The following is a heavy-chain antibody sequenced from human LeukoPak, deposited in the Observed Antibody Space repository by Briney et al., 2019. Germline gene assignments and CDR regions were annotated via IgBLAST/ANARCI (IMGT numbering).Heavy chain of an antibody. CDR2: IYYSGSA. Sequence: SETLSLTCTVSGGSISSSSYYWGWIRQSPGKGLEWIGSIYYSGSAYYNPSLKSRVTISVDTSKNQFSLNLSSVTAADTAVYYCARRNFGVVIDYWGQGTLVTVSS. CDR1: GGSISSSSYY. J-gene: IGHJ4*02. D-gene: IGHD3-3*01. CDR3: ARRNFGVVIDY. V-gene: IGHV4-39*07.